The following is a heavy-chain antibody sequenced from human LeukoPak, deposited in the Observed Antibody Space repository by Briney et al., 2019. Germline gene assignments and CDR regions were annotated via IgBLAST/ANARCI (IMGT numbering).Heavy chain of an antibody. CDR3: ARQLRWDQYYLDY. J-gene: IGHJ4*02. Sequence: ASVKVSCKASGYTFTSYGFSWVRQAPGQGLEWMGWISAYNGDTKYALNLQGRVTMTTDTSTSTAYMELRSLRSDDTAVYYCARQLRWDQYYLDYWGQGTPVTVSS. V-gene: IGHV1-18*01. CDR1: GYTFTSYG. CDR2: ISAYNGDT. D-gene: IGHD4-23*01.